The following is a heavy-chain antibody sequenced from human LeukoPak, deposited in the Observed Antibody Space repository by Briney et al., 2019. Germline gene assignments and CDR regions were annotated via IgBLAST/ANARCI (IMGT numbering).Heavy chain of an antibody. V-gene: IGHV1-18*01. J-gene: IGHJ4*02. Sequence: GASVKVSCKASGYTFTSYGISWVRQAPGQGLEWMGWISAYNGNTNYAQKFQGRVTMTTDTSTSTAYMELRSLRSDDTAVYYCARVGYYESSGYYEYWGQGTLVTVSS. CDR3: ARVGYYESSGYYEY. D-gene: IGHD3-22*01. CDR1: GYTFTSYG. CDR2: ISAYNGNT.